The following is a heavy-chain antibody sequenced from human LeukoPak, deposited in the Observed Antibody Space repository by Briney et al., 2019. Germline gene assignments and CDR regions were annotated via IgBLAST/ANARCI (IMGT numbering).Heavy chain of an antibody. Sequence: GGSLRLSCAASGFTFSTYAMHWVRQGPGKGLEGVAVISYEGSNKYYADSVKGRFTISRDNSKNTLYLQMSSLSAEDTAVYYCARTTTPHYYGSGSYALGYWGQGTLVTVPS. J-gene: IGHJ4*02. CDR1: GFTFSTYA. V-gene: IGHV3-30-3*01. CDR2: ISYEGSNK. CDR3: ARTTTPHYYGSGSYALGY. D-gene: IGHD3-10*01.